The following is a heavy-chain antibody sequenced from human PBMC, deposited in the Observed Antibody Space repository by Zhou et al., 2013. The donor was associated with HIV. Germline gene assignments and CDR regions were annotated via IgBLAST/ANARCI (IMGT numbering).Heavy chain of an antibody. V-gene: IGHV1-2*02. J-gene: IGHJ3*02. CDR2: INPNSGGT. D-gene: IGHD3-9*01. Sequence: QVQLVQSGAEVKKPGASVKVSCKASGYTFTGYYMHWVRQAPGQGLEWMGWINPNSGGTNYAQKFQGRVTMTRDTSISTAYMELSRLRSDDTAVYYCARAPYYDILTGYYRDPNAFDIWGQGTMVTVSS. CDR1: GYTFTGYY. CDR3: ARAPYYDILTGYYRDPNAFDI.